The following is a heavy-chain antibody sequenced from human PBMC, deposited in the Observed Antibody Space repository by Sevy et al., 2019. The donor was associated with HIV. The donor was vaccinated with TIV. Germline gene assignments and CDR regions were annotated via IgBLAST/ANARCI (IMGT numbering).Heavy chain of an antibody. D-gene: IGHD3-22*01. Sequence: ASVKVSCKVSGYTLSQLSMHWVRLAPGKGLEWMGSFDPEDDETIYAQKFQARVTMTEDTSTNTAYMELSSLRSEDTAVYYCATAKDYYESSGDPFDYWGQGALVTVSS. CDR3: ATAKDYYESSGDPFDY. CDR1: GYTLSQLS. V-gene: IGHV1-24*01. CDR2: FDPEDDET. J-gene: IGHJ4*02.